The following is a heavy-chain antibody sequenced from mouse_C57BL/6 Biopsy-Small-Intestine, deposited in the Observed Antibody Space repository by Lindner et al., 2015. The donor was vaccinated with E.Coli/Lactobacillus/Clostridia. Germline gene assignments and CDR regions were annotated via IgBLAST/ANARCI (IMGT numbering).Heavy chain of an antibody. V-gene: IGHV3-6*01. D-gene: IGHD2-3*01. Sequence: EVQLQESGPGLVKPSQSPSLTCSVTGYSITSGYFWSWIRQFPGDKLEWMGYISYDGNNNYNPSLKNRISVTRDTSKNQFFLMLNSVTTEDTATYYCARDRWPMDYWGQGTSVTVSS. CDR1: GYSITSGYF. J-gene: IGHJ4*01. CDR3: ARDRWPMDY. CDR2: ISYDGNN.